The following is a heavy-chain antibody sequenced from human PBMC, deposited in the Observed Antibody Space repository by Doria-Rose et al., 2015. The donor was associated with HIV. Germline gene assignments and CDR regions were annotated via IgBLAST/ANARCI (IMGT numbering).Heavy chain of an antibody. CDR2: INHSGST. J-gene: IGHJ5*02. CDR1: DGSFSNYY. Sequence: AGRLKPSETLSLHCAVYDGSFSNYYWTWIRQPPGKGLEWIGEINHSGSTNYNPSLKSRVTISVDTSKNQFSLKLSSVTAADMAVYYCARSFTMVQGVTNWFDPWGQGTLVTVSS. V-gene: IGHV4-34*01. CDR3: ARSFTMVQGVTNWFDP. D-gene: IGHD3-10*01.